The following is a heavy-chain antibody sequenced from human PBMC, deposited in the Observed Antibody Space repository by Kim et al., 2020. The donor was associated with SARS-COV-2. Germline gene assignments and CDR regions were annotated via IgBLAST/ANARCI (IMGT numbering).Heavy chain of an antibody. Sequence: GGSLRLSCAASGFTFSSYAMIWVSQAPGKGLEWVSTISGSGGSTYYADSVKGRFTISRDNSKNTLYLQMNRLRAEDTAVYYCAKDRVGGVTNFDYWGQGTRVTHS. CDR2: ISGSGGST. V-gene: IGHV3-23*01. CDR3: AKDRVGGVTNFDY. D-gene: IGHD3-3*01. CDR1: GFTFSSYA. J-gene: IGHJ4*02.